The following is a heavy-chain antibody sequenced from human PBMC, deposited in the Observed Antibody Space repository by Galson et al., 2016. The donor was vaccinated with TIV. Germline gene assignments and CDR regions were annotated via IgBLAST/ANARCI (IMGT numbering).Heavy chain of an antibody. CDR3: ASLGDRSGSHLTDAFDI. J-gene: IGHJ3*02. CDR1: GYRFTTNW. CDR2: IFPGDSET. D-gene: IGHD2-21*01. Sequence: QSGAEVKKPGESLKISCKTSGYRFTTNWIAWVRQVPGKGLEWVGIIFPGDSETRYSPSFQGQVTISVDKSFSTAYLQWSYLKTSDSAMYYCASLGDRSGSHLTDAFDIWGQGTLITVSS. V-gene: IGHV5-51*03.